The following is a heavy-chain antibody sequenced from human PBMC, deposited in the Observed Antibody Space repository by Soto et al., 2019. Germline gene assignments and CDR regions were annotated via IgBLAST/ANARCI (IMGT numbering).Heavy chain of an antibody. V-gene: IGHV3-30*18. D-gene: IGHD3-3*01. J-gene: IGHJ3*02. CDR3: AKTYRFLEWPDAFDI. Sequence: GGSLRLSCAASGFTFSSYAMSWVRQAPGKGLEWVAVISYDGSNKYYADSVKGRFTISRDNSKNTLYLQMNSLRAEDTAVYYCAKTYRFLEWPDAFDIWGQGTMVTVSS. CDR1: GFTFSSYA. CDR2: ISYDGSNK.